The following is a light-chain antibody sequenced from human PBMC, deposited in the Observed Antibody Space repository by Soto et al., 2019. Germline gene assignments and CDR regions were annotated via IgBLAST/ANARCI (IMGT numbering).Light chain of an antibody. CDR1: QSVSSSY. V-gene: IGKV3-20*01. J-gene: IGKJ4*01. CDR3: QQYGTSPLT. CDR2: GAS. Sequence: EIVLKQSPGTLSLSPGERATLSCRASQSVSSSYLAWYQNKPGQAPRLLIYGASSRATGIPDRFSGSGSGTDFTLTISRLEPEDFAVYYCQQYGTSPLTFGGGTKVEI.